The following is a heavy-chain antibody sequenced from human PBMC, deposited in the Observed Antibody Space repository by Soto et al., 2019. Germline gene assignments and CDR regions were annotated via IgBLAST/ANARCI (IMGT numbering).Heavy chain of an antibody. V-gene: IGHV1-18*01. CDR2: ISAYNGNT. D-gene: IGHD3-10*01. CDR3: ARDLFYPFGSRELKEFDD. CDR1: GYTFTSYG. Sequence: ASVKVSCKASGYTFTSYGISWVRQAPGQGLEWMGWISAYNGNTNYAQKLQGRVTMTTDTSTSTAYMELRSLRSDDTAVYYCARDLFYPFGSRELKEFDDWGKGTLVPVSS. J-gene: IGHJ4*02.